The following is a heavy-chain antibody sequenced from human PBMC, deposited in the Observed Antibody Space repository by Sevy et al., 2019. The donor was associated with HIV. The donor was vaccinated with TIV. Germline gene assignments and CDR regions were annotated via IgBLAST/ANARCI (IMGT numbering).Heavy chain of an antibody. CDR1: GYTFTSYG. D-gene: IGHD3-3*01. CDR2: ISAYNGNT. CDR3: ARDRVTIFGVVPYYYYYGMDV. Sequence: ASVKVSCKASGYTFTSYGISWVRQAPGQGLEWMGWISAYNGNTNYAQTLQGRVTMTTDTSTSTAYMELRSLRSDDTAVYYCARDRVTIFGVVPYYYYYGMDVWGQGTTVTVSS. J-gene: IGHJ6*02. V-gene: IGHV1-18*01.